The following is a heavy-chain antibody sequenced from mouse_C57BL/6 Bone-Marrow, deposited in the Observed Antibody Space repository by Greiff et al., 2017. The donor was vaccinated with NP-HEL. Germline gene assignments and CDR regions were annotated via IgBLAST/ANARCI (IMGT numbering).Heavy chain of an antibody. V-gene: IGHV1-74*01. Sequence: VQLQQPGAELVKPGASVKVSCKASGYTFTSYWMHWVKQRPGQGLEWIGRIHPSASDTNYNQKFKGKATLTVDKSSSPAYMQLSSLTSEDSAVYYCAIGDDGYYRFAYWGQGTLVTVSA. D-gene: IGHD2-3*01. CDR3: AIGDDGYYRFAY. CDR2: IHPSASDT. CDR1: GYTFTSYW. J-gene: IGHJ3*01.